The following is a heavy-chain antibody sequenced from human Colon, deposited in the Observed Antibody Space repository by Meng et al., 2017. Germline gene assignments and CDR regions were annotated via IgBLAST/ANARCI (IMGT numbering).Heavy chain of an antibody. J-gene: IGHJ4*02. V-gene: IGHV6-1*01. Sequence: QVQLQQSVPGLVKPSQTLYRHCAISGASVSSNSDLWDWVRQSPSRGLEWLGQTYYRSEWQNHYGVSVKSRITINADTSRNHFSLHLNSVTPEDTAVYYCTTWYGEYWGQGTLVTVSS. CDR1: GASVSSNSDL. D-gene: IGHD3-10*01. CDR2: TYYRSEWQN. CDR3: TTWYGEY.